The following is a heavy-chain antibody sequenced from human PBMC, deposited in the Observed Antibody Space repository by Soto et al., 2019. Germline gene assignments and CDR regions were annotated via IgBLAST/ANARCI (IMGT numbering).Heavy chain of an antibody. J-gene: IGHJ5*02. D-gene: IGHD6-13*01. CDR1: GFTFSSYE. Sequence: EVQLVESGGGLVQPGGSLRLSCAASGFTFSSYEMNWVRQAPGKGLEWVSYINSSGSTIYYADSVKGRFTISRDNAKNSLYLQMNSLRAEDTAVYYCARGIAAAFLTRKYNWFDPWGQGTLVTVSS. CDR2: INSSGSTI. CDR3: ARGIAAAFLTRKYNWFDP. V-gene: IGHV3-48*03.